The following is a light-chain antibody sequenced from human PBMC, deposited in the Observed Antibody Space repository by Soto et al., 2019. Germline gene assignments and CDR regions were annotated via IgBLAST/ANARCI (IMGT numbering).Light chain of an antibody. CDR2: EVS. CDR1: SSDVGGYNY. J-gene: IGLJ1*01. Sequence: ALTXPASVSGSPGQSITISCTGTSSDVGGYNYVSWYQQHPGKAPKLMIYEVSNRPIGVSNRFSGSKSGNTASLTISGLQAEDEADYYCSSYTSSSTYVFGTGTKVTVL. CDR3: SSYTSSSTYV. V-gene: IGLV2-14*01.